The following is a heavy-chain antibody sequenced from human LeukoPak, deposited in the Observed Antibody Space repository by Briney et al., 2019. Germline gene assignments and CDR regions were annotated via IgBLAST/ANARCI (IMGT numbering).Heavy chain of an antibody. D-gene: IGHD3-10*01. CDR3: ARGGWPRVYFDY. V-gene: IGHV4-34*01. J-gene: IGHJ4*02. CDR1: GGSFSGYY. Sequence: SGTLSLTCAVSGGSFSGYYWSWIRQPPGKGLEWIGEINHSGSTNYNPSLKSRVNISVDTYKNQFSLKLSSVTAADTAVYYCARGGWPRVYFDYWGQGTLVTVSS. CDR2: INHSGST.